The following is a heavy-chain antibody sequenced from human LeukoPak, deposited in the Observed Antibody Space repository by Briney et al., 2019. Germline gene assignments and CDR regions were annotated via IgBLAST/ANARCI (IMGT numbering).Heavy chain of an antibody. CDR1: GFTFNNYA. V-gene: IGHV3-23*01. CDR2: ISGSGTYT. J-gene: IGHJ6*02. Sequence: ESGRSLRLSCAASGFTFNNYAINWVRQAPGKGLEWVSGISGSGTYTYYADSVRGRFTISRDNSDNTLYLQMNSLRADDTAEYYCAKDWSFNYGTHYGMDVWGQGTTVTVSS. CDR3: AKDWSFNYGTHYGMDV. D-gene: IGHD3-10*01.